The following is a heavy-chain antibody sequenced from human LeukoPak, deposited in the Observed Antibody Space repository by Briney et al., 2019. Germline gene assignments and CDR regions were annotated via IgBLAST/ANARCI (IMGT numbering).Heavy chain of an antibody. J-gene: IGHJ6*03. D-gene: IGHD3-9*01. Sequence: GASVKVSCKASGYTFTSYGISWVRQAPGQGLEWMGWISAYNGNTNYAQKLQGRVTMTTDTSTSTAYMELSSLRSEDTAVYYCARGRGWLLYYYYYMDVWGKGTTVTVSS. CDR3: ARGRGWLLYYYYYMDV. CDR2: ISAYNGNT. CDR1: GYTFTSYG. V-gene: IGHV1-18*01.